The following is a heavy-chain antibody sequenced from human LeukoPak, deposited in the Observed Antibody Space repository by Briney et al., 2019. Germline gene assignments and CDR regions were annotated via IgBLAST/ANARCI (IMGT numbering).Heavy chain of an antibody. D-gene: IGHD6-19*01. J-gene: IGHJ5*02. Sequence: ASVKVSCKASGYTFTGYYMHWVRQAPGQGLEWMGWINPNSGGTNYAQKFQGRVTMTRDTSISTAYMELSRLRSDDTAVYYCAREAIRWLVRRSWFDPWGQGTLVTVSS. CDR2: INPNSGGT. V-gene: IGHV1-2*02. CDR3: AREAIRWLVRRSWFDP. CDR1: GYTFTGYY.